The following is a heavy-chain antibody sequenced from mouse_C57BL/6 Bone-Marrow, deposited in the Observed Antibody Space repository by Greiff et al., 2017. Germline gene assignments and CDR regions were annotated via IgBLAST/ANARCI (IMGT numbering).Heavy chain of an antibody. Sequence: QVQLQQPGTELVKPGASVKLSCKASGYTFTSYWMHWVKQRPGQGLEWIGNINPSNGGTNYNEKFKSKATLTVDKSSSTAYMQLSSLTSDDSAVYYFSRWDYDYNEALFAYWGQGTLVTVSA. J-gene: IGHJ3*01. V-gene: IGHV1-53*01. CDR2: INPSNGGT. CDR3: SRWDYDYNEALFAY. CDR1: GYTFTSYW. D-gene: IGHD2-4*01.